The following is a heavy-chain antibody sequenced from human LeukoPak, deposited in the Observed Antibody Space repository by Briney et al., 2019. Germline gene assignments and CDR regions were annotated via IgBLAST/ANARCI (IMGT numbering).Heavy chain of an antibody. CDR1: GFTFSSYS. Sequence: PGGSLRLSCAASGFTFSSYSMNWVRQAPGKGLEWVSYISSSSSTIYYADSVKGRFTISRDNAKNSLYLQMNSLRAEDTAVYYCARDKAMVRGVIRYYYYMDAWGKGTTVTVSS. CDR2: ISSSSSTI. D-gene: IGHD3-10*01. CDR3: ARDKAMVRGVIRYYYYMDA. J-gene: IGHJ6*03. V-gene: IGHV3-48*04.